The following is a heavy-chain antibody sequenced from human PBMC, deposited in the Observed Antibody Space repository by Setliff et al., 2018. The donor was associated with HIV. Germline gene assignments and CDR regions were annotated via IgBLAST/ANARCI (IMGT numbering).Heavy chain of an antibody. CDR3: ARVPTNPDFYYYYMDV. CDR1: GGSISNGGYY. Sequence: PSETLSLTCTVSGGSISNGGYYWSWIRQHPGKGLEWIGYIYCSGGTYYNPSLKSRVTISVDTSKNQFSLKLSSVTAADTAVYYCARVPTNPDFYYYYMDVWGKGTTVTVSS. J-gene: IGHJ6*03. CDR2: IYCSGGT. V-gene: IGHV4-31*03.